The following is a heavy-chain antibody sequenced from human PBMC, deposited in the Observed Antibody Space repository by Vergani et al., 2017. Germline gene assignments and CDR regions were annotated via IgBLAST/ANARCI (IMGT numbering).Heavy chain of an antibody. CDR2: IYYSGST. CDR1: GGSISSYY. D-gene: IGHD3-22*01. CDR3: ALHEASVIDAFDI. Sequence: QVQLQESGPGLVKPSETLSLICTVSGGSISSYYWSWIRQPPGKGLGWIGYIYYSGSTNYNPSLKSRVTISVHTTKNQFSLKLSSVTAADTAVYCCALHEASVIDAFDIWGQGTMVTVSS. V-gene: IGHV4-59*01. J-gene: IGHJ3*02.